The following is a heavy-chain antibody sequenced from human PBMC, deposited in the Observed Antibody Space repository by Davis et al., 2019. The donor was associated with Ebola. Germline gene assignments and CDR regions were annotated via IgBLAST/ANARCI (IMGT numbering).Heavy chain of an antibody. V-gene: IGHV3-30*18. CDR3: AKGGTIFGVVTNWFDP. J-gene: IGHJ5*02. CDR1: GLTFSSYG. D-gene: IGHD3-3*01. CDR2: ISYDGSNK. Sequence: AGSLTLSCATSGLTFSSYGMHWARQAPGKGLEWVAVISYDGSNKYYADSVKGRFTISRDNSKNTLYLQMNSLRAEDTAVYYCAKGGTIFGVVTNWFDPWGQGTLVTVSS.